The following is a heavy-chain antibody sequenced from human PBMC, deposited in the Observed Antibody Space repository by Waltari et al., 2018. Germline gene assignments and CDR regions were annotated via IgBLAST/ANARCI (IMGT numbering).Heavy chain of an antibody. CDR2: ISSSSSTI. CDR3: ARDNDYYFDY. CDR1: GFTFSTYS. V-gene: IGHV3-48*04. D-gene: IGHD2-21*02. J-gene: IGHJ4*02. Sequence: EVQLVESGGGLVQPGGSLRLSCAASGFTFSTYSMNWVRQAPGKGLKCVSYISSSSSTIYYADSVKGRFTFSRDNAKNSLYLQMNSLRAEDTTVYYCARDNDYYFDYWGQGTLVTVSS.